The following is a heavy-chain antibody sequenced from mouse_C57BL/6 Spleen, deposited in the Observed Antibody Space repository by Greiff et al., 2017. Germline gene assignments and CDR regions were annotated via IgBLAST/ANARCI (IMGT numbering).Heavy chain of an antibody. D-gene: IGHD2-4*01. CDR2: ISSSGST. J-gene: IGHJ1*03. CDR3: ARYAYDYDDYWYFDV. Sequence: VQLKESGPGLAKPSQTLSLTCSVTGYSITSDYWNWIRQFPGNKLEYMGYISSSGSTYYNPSPKSRISITRDTSKNQYYLQLNSVTTEDTATYYCARYAYDYDDYWYFDVWGTGTTVTGSS. CDR1: GYSITSDY. V-gene: IGHV3-8*01.